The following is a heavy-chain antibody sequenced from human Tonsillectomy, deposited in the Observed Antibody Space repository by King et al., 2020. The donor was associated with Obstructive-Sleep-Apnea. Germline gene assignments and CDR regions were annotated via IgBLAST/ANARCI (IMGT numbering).Heavy chain of an antibody. V-gene: IGHV1-46*01. CDR2: INPSGGST. D-gene: IGHD4-17*01. Sequence: VQLVESGAEVKKPGASVKVSCKASGYTFTSYYMHWVRQAPGQGLEWMGIINPSGGSTSYAQKFQGRVTMTRDTSSGTVYMELSSLRSEDTAVFYCARDENTVTRGWFDYWGQGTLVTVSS. CDR1: GYTFTSYY. CDR3: ARDENTVTRGWFDY. J-gene: IGHJ4*02.